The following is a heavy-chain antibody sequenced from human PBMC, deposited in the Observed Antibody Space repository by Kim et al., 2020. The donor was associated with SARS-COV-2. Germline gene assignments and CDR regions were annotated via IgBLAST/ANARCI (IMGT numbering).Heavy chain of an antibody. V-gene: IGHV4-39*07. CDR2: IYYSGST. D-gene: IGHD5-18*01. CDR1: GGSISSSSYY. Sequence: SETLSLTCTVSGGSISSSSYYWGWIRQPPGKGPEWIGSIYYSGSTYYNPSLKSRVTISVDTSKNQFSLKLSSVTAADTAVYYCAGEGSYGYKFYYYYGMDVWGQGTTVTVSS. J-gene: IGHJ6*02. CDR3: AGEGSYGYKFYYYYGMDV.